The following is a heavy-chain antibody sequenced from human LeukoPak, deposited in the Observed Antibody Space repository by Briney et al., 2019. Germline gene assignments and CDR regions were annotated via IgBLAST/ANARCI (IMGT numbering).Heavy chain of an antibody. Sequence: GGSLRLSCAASGFVVSSNYMSWVRQAPGKGLEWVSVLYSDGTTYYADSVKGRFTISRDNSKNTLYLQMNNLRAEDTAMYYCARAAYDSNGFTANHDYWGQGTLVTVSS. CDR3: ARAAYDSNGFTANHDY. D-gene: IGHD3-22*01. CDR1: GFVVSSNY. V-gene: IGHV3-53*01. J-gene: IGHJ4*02. CDR2: LYSDGTT.